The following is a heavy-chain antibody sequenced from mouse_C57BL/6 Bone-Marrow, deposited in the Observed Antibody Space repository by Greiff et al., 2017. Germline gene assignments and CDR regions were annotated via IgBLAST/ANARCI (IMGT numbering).Heavy chain of an antibody. CDR1: GYTFTSYW. CDR2: IHPNSGST. J-gene: IGHJ3*01. CDR3: ARWALRFAY. Sequence: QVQLKQSGAELVKPGASVKLSCKASGYTFTSYWMHWVKQRPGQGLEWIGMIHPNSGSTNYNEKFKSKATLTVDKSSSTAYMQLSSLTSEDSAVYYCARWALRFAYWGQGTLVTVSA. D-gene: IGHD1-1*01. V-gene: IGHV1-64*01.